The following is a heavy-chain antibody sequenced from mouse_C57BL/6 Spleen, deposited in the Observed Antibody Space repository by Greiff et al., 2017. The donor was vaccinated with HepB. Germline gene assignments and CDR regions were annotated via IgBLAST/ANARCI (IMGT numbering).Heavy chain of an antibody. CDR3: TRSITFYAMDY. CDR1: GYTFTDYE. J-gene: IGHJ4*01. D-gene: IGHD1-2*01. V-gene: IGHV1-15*01. Sequence: QVQLQQSGAELVRPGASVTLSCKASGYTFTDYEMHWVKQTPVHGLEWIGAIDPETGGTAYNQKFKGKAILTADKSSSTAYMELRSLPSEDSAVYYCTRSITFYAMDYWGQGTSVTVSS. CDR2: IDPETGGT.